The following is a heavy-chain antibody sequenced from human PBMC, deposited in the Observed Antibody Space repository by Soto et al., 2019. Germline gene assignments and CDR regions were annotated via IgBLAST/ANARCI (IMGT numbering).Heavy chain of an antibody. Sequence: PGGSLRLSCAASGFTFSSYAMSWVRQAPGKGLEWVSAIGGSGGSTYYADSVKGRFTISRDNSKNTLFLQMNSLRAEDTAVYYCEKDPYYYDTSEMDVWGQGTTVTVSS. CDR1: GFTFSSYA. V-gene: IGHV3-23*01. CDR3: EKDPYYYDTSEMDV. J-gene: IGHJ6*02. CDR2: IGGSGGST. D-gene: IGHD3-22*01.